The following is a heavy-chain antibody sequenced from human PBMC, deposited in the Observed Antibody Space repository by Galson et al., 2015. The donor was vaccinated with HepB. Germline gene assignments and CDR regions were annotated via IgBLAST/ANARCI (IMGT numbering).Heavy chain of an antibody. CDR2: IYHSGST. V-gene: IGHV4-4*02. D-gene: IGHD3-22*01. J-gene: IGHJ4*02. Sequence: SLTCAVSGGSISSSNWWSWVRQPPGKGLEWIGEIYHSGSTNYNPSLKSRVTISVDKSKNQFSLKLSSVTAADTAVYYCARSRLITMIVVGYHYNFDYWGQGTLVTVSS. CDR1: GGSISSSNW. CDR3: ARSRLITMIVVGYHYNFDY.